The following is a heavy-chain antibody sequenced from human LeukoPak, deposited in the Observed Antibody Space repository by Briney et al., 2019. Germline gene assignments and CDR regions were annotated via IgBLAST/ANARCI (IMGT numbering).Heavy chain of an antibody. V-gene: IGHV3-15*01. D-gene: IGHD1-1*01. CDR1: GFTFSSFA. Sequence: PGGSLRLSCAASGFTFSSFAMTWVRQAPGKGLEWVGRIKSKTDGGTTDYAAPVKGRFTISRDDSKNTLYLQMNSLKTEDTAVYYCTTKQREHFDYWGQGTLVTVSS. J-gene: IGHJ4*02. CDR3: TTKQREHFDY. CDR2: IKSKTDGGTT.